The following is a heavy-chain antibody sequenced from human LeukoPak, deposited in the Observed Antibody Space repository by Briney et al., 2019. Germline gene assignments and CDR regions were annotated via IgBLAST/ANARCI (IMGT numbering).Heavy chain of an antibody. CDR1: GFTFSTYG. CDR3: TTRGVTTWSYYYYYMDV. CDR2: IKSKTDGGTT. J-gene: IGHJ6*03. Sequence: GGSLRLSCAASGFTFSTYGMSWVRQAPGKGLEWVGRIKSKTDGGTTDYAAPVKGRFTISRDDSKNTLYLQMNSLKTEDTAVYYCTTRGVTTWSYYYYYMDVWGKGTTVTISS. D-gene: IGHD4-17*01. V-gene: IGHV3-15*01.